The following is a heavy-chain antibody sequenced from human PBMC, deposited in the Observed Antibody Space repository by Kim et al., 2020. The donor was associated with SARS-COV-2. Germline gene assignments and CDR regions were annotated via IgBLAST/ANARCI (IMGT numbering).Heavy chain of an antibody. D-gene: IGHD3-10*01. V-gene: IGHV1-46*01. CDR1: GYTFTSYY. J-gene: IGHJ6*02. Sequence: ASVKVSCKASGYTFTSYYMHWVRQAPGQGLEWMGIINPSGGSTSYAQKFQGRVTMTRDTSTSTVYMGLSSLRSEDTAVYYCARDRWFGDYYYYGMDVWGQGTTVTVSS. CDR2: INPSGGST. CDR3: ARDRWFGDYYYYGMDV.